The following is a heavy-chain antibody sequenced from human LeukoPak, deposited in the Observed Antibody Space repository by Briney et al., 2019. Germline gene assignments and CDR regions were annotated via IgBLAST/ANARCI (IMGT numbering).Heavy chain of an antibody. CDR1: GFTFDDYA. J-gene: IGHJ6*02. Sequence: GGSLRLSCAASGFTFDDYAVHWVRQAPGKGLEWVSGISWNSGSIGYADSVKGRFTISRDNAKNSLYLQMNSLRAEDTALYYCAKAMTTVTTLPYYGMDVWGQGTTVTVSS. D-gene: IGHD4-17*01. V-gene: IGHV3-9*01. CDR2: ISWNSGSI. CDR3: AKAMTTVTTLPYYGMDV.